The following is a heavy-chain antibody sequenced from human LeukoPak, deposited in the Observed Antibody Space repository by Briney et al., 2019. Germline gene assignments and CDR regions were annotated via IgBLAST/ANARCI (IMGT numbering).Heavy chain of an antibody. Sequence: GASVKVSCKASGGTFSSYAISWVRQAPGQGLEWMGRIIPIFGTANYAQKFQGRVTITTDESTSTAYMELSSLRSEDTAVYYCAREPGYSSVWFDPWGQGTLVTVSS. D-gene: IGHD6-19*01. J-gene: IGHJ5*02. CDR3: AREPGYSSVWFDP. CDR2: IIPIFGTA. V-gene: IGHV1-69*05. CDR1: GGTFSSYA.